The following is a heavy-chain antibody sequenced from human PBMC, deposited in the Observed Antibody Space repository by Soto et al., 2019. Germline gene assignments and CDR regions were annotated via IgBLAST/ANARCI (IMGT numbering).Heavy chain of an antibody. J-gene: IGHJ4*02. CDR1: GGSLSGYY. Sequence: PSETLSLTCTVSGGSLSGYYRSWIRRPPGKGLEFIGNVYYSGNTNYNPSLKSRVTMSVDTSKNQFSLKLRSVTAADTAVYYCARGSGSTFDYLGQGTLVTVSS. CDR2: VYYSGNT. D-gene: IGHD3-10*01. V-gene: IGHV4-59*01. CDR3: ARGSGSTFDY.